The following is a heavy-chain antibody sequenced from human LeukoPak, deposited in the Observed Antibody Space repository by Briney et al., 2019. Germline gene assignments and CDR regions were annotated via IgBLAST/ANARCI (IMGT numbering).Heavy chain of an antibody. Sequence: GGSLRLSCAASGFTFSSYGMHWVRQAPGKGLEWVAFIRYDGSNKYYADSVKGRFTISRDNSKNTLYLQMNSLRAEDTAVYYCAKDSDYYDSSGYYPLDAFDIWGQGTMVTVSS. D-gene: IGHD3-22*01. CDR3: AKDSDYYDSSGYYPLDAFDI. CDR2: IRYDGSNK. J-gene: IGHJ3*02. V-gene: IGHV3-30*02. CDR1: GFTFSSYG.